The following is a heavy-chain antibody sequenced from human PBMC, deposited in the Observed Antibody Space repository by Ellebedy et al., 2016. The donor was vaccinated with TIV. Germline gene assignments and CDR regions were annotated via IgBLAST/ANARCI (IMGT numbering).Heavy chain of an antibody. Sequence: MPSETLSLTCAVYGGSFSGYYWSWIRQPPGKGLEWIGEINHSGSTNYNPSLKSRVTVSVDTSKNQFSLKLSSVTAADTAVYYCAHVPAAMRGRGYYYYYGMDVWGQGTTVTVSS. CDR3: AHVPAAMRGRGYYYYYGMDV. CDR2: INHSGST. J-gene: IGHJ6*02. D-gene: IGHD2-2*01. CDR1: GGSFSGYY. V-gene: IGHV4-34*01.